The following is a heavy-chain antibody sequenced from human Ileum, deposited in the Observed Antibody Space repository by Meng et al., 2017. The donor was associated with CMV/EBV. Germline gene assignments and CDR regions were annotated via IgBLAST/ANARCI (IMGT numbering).Heavy chain of an antibody. J-gene: IGHJ4*02. D-gene: IGHD3-9*01. Sequence: GESLKISCAAPGVTFSSNWMSWVRQVPGKGLEWVANINPDASVKYYVDSVKGRFAISRENAKNSFYLQMNNVRPEDTAVYYCATGDSGDWSLGGQGALVTVSS. CDR1: GVTFSSNW. CDR3: ATGDSGDWSL. V-gene: IGHV3-7*01. CDR2: INPDASVK.